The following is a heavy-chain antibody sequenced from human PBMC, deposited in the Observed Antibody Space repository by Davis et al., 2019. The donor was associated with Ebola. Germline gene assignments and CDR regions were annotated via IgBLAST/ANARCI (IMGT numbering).Heavy chain of an antibody. CDR3: LGWFEY. J-gene: IGHJ4*02. Sequence: PGGSLRLSCEASGFTFSGHNMNWVRQAPGKGLEWVAYIGSSGSTIYYADAVKGRFTISRDNVNNVLYLQMNSLRDDDTAVYYCLGWFEYWGRGTQVTVSS. CDR2: IGSSGSTI. D-gene: IGHD7-27*01. V-gene: IGHV3-48*02. CDR1: GFTFSGHN.